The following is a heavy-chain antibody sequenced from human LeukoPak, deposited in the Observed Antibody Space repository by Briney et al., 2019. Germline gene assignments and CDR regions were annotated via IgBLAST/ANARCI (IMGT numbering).Heavy chain of an antibody. D-gene: IGHD5-24*01. CDR3: ARRRMATFDY. CDR1: GFTVSSNY. V-gene: IGHV3-53*01. CDR2: IHSGGST. J-gene: IGHJ4*02. Sequence: GGSLRLSCAASGFTVSSNYMSWVRQAPGKGLEWVSVIHSGGSTYYADSVKGRFTISRDNSKNTLYLQMNSLRAEDTAVYYCARRRMATFDYWGQGTLVTVSS.